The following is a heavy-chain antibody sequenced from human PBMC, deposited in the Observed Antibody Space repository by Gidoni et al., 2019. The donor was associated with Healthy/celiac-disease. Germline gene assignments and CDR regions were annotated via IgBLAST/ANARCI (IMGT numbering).Heavy chain of an antibody. J-gene: IGHJ4*02. V-gene: IGHV4-34*01. D-gene: IGHD3-22*01. CDR3: ARVRYYYDSSGYSRPRNGYFDY. Sequence: GLEWIGEINHSGSTNYNPSLKSRVTISVDTSKNQFSLKLSSVTAADTAVYYCARVRYYYDSSGYSRPRNGYFDYWGQGTLVTVSS. CDR2: INHSGST.